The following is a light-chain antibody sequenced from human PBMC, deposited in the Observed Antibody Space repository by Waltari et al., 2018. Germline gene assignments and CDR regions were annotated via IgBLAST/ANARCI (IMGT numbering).Light chain of an antibody. J-gene: IGKJ4*01. CDR1: RSVTNY. CDR3: QQYGDSPRT. Sequence: IVFKPPPAILSLSAGRAASPSCTTRRSVTNYLAWYQQKPGQAPRLLIYATSNRATGIPARFSGSGSGTDFTLTISSLEPEDFAVYYCQQYGDSPRTFGAGTKVEVK. V-gene: IGKV3-20*01. CDR2: ATS.